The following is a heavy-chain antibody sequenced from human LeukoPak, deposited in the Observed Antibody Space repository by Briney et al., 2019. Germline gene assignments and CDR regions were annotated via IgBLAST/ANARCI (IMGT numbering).Heavy chain of an antibody. V-gene: IGHV3-30*02. Sequence: PGGSLRLSCAASGFTFSSYGMHWVRQAPGKGLEWVAFIRYDGSNKYYADSVKGRFTISRDNSKNTLYLQMNSLRAEDTAVYYCAKEGHSSGWYKLMGYFQHWGQGTLVTVSS. J-gene: IGHJ1*01. CDR3: AKEGHSSGWYKLMGYFQH. D-gene: IGHD6-19*01. CDR1: GFTFSSYG. CDR2: IRYDGSNK.